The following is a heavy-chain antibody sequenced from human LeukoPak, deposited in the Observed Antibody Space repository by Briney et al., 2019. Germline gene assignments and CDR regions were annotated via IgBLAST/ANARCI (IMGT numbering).Heavy chain of an antibody. CDR2: INHSGST. V-gene: IGHV4-34*01. D-gene: IGHD3-3*01. J-gene: IGHJ4*02. CDR3: ASRQTYYDFWSGYYRPYYFDY. Sequence: SETLSLTCAVYGGSFSGYYWSWIRQPPGKGLEWIGEINHSGSTNYNPSLKSRVTISVDTSKNQFSLKLSSVTAADTAVYYCASRQTYYDFWSGYYRPYYFDYWGQGILVTVSS. CDR1: GGSFSGYY.